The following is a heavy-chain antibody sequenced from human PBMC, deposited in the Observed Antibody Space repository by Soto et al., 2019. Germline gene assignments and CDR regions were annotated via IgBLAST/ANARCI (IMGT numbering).Heavy chain of an antibody. J-gene: IGHJ6*02. CDR2: ISSSSSYI. D-gene: IGHD3-16*01. Sequence: PGGSLRLSCAASGFTFSSYSMNWVRQAPGKGLEWVSSISSSSSYIYYADSVKGRFTISRDNAKNSLYLQMNSLRAEDTAVYYCARDWGYPYYYYGMDVWGQGTTVTVSS. CDR3: ARDWGYPYYYYGMDV. CDR1: GFTFSSYS. V-gene: IGHV3-21*01.